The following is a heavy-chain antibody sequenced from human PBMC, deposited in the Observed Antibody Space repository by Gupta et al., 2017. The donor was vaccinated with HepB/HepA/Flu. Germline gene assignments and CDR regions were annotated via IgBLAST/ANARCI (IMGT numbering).Heavy chain of an antibody. J-gene: IGHJ4*02. CDR2: ISWNSGSI. CDR1: GLTFDDFA. Sequence: EVQLVESGGGLLQPGRSLRFSCAASGLTFDDFALHWFRQAPGKVLEWVLSISWNSGSIGYADSVKGLFTISRDNAKNSLYLQMSSLRAEDTALYYCAKDIDPRNWYYFDYWGQGTLVTVSS. CDR3: AKDIDPRNWYYFDY. D-gene: IGHD1-1*01. V-gene: IGHV3-9*01.